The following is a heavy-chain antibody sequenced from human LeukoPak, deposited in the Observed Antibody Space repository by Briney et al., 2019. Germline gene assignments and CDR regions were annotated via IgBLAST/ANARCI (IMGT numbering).Heavy chain of an antibody. CDR1: GYTFTGYY. Sequence: ASVKVSCKASGYTFTGYYIHWVRQAPGQGLEWMGRINPNSGGTNYAQKFQGRATMTRDTSISTAYMELSRLRSDDTAVYYCARQEGRITIFGVVDHFDYWGQGTLVTVSS. J-gene: IGHJ4*02. CDR3: ARQEGRITIFGVVDHFDY. CDR2: INPNSGGT. D-gene: IGHD3-3*01. V-gene: IGHV1-2*02.